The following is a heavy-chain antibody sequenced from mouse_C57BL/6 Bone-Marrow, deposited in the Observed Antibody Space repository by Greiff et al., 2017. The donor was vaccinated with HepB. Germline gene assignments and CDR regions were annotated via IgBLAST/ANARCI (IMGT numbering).Heavy chain of an antibody. Sequence: EVQWVESGGGLVKPGGSLKLSCAASGFTFSSYAMSWVRQTPEKRLEWVATISDGGSYTYYPDNVKGRFTISRDNAKNNLYLQMSHLKSEDTAMYYCARGLRRGAYYAMDYWGQGTSVTVSS. CDR3: ARGLRRGAYYAMDY. D-gene: IGHD2-4*01. J-gene: IGHJ4*01. V-gene: IGHV5-4*01. CDR1: GFTFSSYA. CDR2: ISDGGSYT.